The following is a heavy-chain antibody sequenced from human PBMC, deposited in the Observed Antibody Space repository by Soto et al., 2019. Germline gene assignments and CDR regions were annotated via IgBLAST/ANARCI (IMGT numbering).Heavy chain of an antibody. D-gene: IGHD6-13*01. V-gene: IGHV3-74*01. Sequence: GGSLRLSGAPSGFTFSSYWMHWVRQAPGKGLVWVSRINSDGSSTSYADSVKGRFTTSRDNAKNTPYLQMNSLRAEDTAVYYCARERSYSSSWYRATETWFDPWGQGTLVTVPS. CDR2: INSDGSST. CDR3: ARERSYSSSWYRATETWFDP. CDR1: GFTFSSYW. J-gene: IGHJ5*02.